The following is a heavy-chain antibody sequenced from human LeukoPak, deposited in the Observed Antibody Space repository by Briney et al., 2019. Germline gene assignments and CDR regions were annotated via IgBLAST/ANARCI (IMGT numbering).Heavy chain of an antibody. CDR3: ARGDPHADL. V-gene: IGHV3-48*03. Sequence: GGSLRLSCAASGFDLNTYEMTWVPQAPGKGLEWIADITISGHTKNYADSVKGRFTISRDNAGTSLYLQMNSLRVEDTGVYYCARGDPHADLWGQGTLVTVSS. CDR1: GFDLNTYE. J-gene: IGHJ5*02. CDR2: ITISGHTK.